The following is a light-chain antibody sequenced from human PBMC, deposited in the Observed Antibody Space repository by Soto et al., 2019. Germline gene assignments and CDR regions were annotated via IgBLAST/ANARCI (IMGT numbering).Light chain of an antibody. V-gene: IGLV6-57*02. CDR3: QSYDSSTVV. CDR1: SGSIASNY. J-gene: IGLJ2*01. Sequence: NFMLTQPHSVSESPGKTLTISCTGSSGSIASNYVQWYQQRPGSAPTTVIYEDNQRPSGVPDRFSGSIDSSSNSASLTISGLKTEDEADYYCQSYDSSTVVFGGGTKLTVL. CDR2: EDN.